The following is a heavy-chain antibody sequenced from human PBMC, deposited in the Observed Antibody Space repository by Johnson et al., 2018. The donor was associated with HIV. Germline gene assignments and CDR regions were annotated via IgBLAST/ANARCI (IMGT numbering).Heavy chain of an antibody. CDR2: MYSGGDP. V-gene: IGHV3-53*01. CDR1: GFTVSAYY. D-gene: IGHD2-2*01. CDR3: TTGPLRSSRGAFDI. J-gene: IGHJ3*02. Sequence: VQLVESGGGLIRPGGSLRLSCAASGFTVSAYYMSWVRQAPGKGLEWVSVMYSGGDPYYADSVKGRFTISRDDSKNTLYLQMNSLKIEDTAVYYCTTGPLRSSRGAFDIWGQGTMVTVSS.